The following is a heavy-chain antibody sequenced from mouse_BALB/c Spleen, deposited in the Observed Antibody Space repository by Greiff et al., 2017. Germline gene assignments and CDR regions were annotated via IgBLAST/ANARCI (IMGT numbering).Heavy chain of an antibody. CDR2: IWAGGST. CDR1: GFSLTSYG. CDR3: ARDDTMIRSSFAY. V-gene: IGHV2-9*02. D-gene: IGHD2-4*01. J-gene: IGHJ3*01. Sequence: VQVVESGPGLVAPSQSLSITCTVSGFSLTSYGVHWVRQPPGKGLEWLGVIWAGGSTNYNSALMSRLSISKDNSKSQVFLKMNSLQTDDTAMYYCARDDTMIRSSFAYWGQGTLVTVSA.